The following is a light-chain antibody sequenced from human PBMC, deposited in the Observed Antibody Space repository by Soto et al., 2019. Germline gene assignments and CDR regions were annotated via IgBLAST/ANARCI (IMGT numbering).Light chain of an antibody. CDR1: QTVSSSS. V-gene: IGKV3-20*01. Sequence: DIVLTQSPGTLSLSPGERATLSRRASQTVSSSSLAWYQQKPGQAPRLLIFGASTRAAGFPDRFSGSGSGTDFTLTISRLEPEDFAVYYCQQYNNWPPWTFGQGTKVDIK. CDR3: QQYNNWPPWT. CDR2: GAS. J-gene: IGKJ1*01.